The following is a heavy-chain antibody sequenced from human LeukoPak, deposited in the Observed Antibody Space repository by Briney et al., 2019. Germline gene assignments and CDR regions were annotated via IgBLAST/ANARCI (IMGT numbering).Heavy chain of an antibody. J-gene: IGHJ4*02. D-gene: IGHD2-21*02. Sequence: GRSLRLSCAASGFTFSNYGVHWVRQAPGKGLEWVAGISYDGTNKYYADSVKGRFTISRDNSRNTLYLQMNSLRSDDTAVYYCARESPACGEDCYFDYWGQGTLVTVSS. CDR1: GFTFSNYG. V-gene: IGHV3-30-3*01. CDR3: ARESPACGEDCYFDY. CDR2: ISYDGTNK.